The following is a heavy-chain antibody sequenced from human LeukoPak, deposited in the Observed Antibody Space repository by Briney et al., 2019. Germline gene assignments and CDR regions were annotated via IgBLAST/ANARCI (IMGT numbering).Heavy chain of an antibody. Sequence: GGSLRLSCAASGFTFDDYGMSWVRQAPGKGLEWVASTHQYGGENHYADSVKGRFTISRDNAKNSVYLQMNSLRVEDTAVYYCARDLNWETYWGQGTLVSVSS. CDR2: THQYGGEN. CDR3: ARDLNWETY. CDR1: GFTFDDYG. D-gene: IGHD7-27*01. J-gene: IGHJ4*02. V-gene: IGHV3-7*01.